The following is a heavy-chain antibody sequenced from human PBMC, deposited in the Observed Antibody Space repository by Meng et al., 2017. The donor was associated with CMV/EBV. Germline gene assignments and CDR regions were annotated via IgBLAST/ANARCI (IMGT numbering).Heavy chain of an antibody. CDR3: ARMPRDGYNYIDY. D-gene: IGHD5-24*01. V-gene: IGHV1-69*01. CDR2: IIPIFGTA. Sequence: QGQRVQPGAEVNKPGSSVKVPCKASGGTFSSYAISWVRQAPGQGLEWMGGIIPIFGTANYAQKFQGRVTITADESTSTAYMELSSLRSEDTAVYYCARMPRDGYNYIDYWGQGTLVTVSS. J-gene: IGHJ4*02. CDR1: GGTFSSYA.